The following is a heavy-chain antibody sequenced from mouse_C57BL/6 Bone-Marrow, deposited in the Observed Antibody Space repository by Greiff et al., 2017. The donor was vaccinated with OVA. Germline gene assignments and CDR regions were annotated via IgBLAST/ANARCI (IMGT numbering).Heavy chain of an antibody. D-gene: IGHD1-1*01. V-gene: IGHV1-26*01. CDR1: GYTFTDYY. J-gene: IGHJ1*03. CDR2: INPNNGGT. CDR3: ARPLDYYGSSYWYFDV. Sequence: EVQLQQSGPELVKPGASVKISCKASGYTFTDYYMNWVKQSHGKSLEWIGDINPNNGGTSYNQKFKGKDTLTVDKSSSTAYMELRSLTSEDSAVYYCARPLDYYGSSYWYFDVWGTGTTVTVSS.